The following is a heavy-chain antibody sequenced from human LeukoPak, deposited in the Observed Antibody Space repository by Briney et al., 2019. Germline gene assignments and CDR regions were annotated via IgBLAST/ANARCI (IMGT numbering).Heavy chain of an antibody. Sequence: ASVKVSCKPSGYTFTSYAMHWVRQAPGQRLEWMGWSNAGNGNTKYSQEFQGRVTITRDTSASTAYMELSSLRSEDMAVYYCAREDGSGSYFDYWGQGTLVTVSS. CDR1: GYTFTSYA. D-gene: IGHD3-10*01. V-gene: IGHV1-3*02. J-gene: IGHJ4*02. CDR2: SNAGNGNT. CDR3: AREDGSGSYFDY.